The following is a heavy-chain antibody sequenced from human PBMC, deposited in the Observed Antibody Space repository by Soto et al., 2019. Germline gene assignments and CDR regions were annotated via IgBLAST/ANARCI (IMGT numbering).Heavy chain of an antibody. V-gene: IGHV5-51*01. CDR2: IYPGDSDT. D-gene: IGHD2-8*02. CDR3: ARGHCTATICDPGFDP. J-gene: IGHJ5*02. Sequence: RGESLKISCQGSGYAFSSYWIAWVRQMPGKGLEWMGIIYPGDSDTRYSPSFQGQVTISVDKSITTAYLQWSSLKASDTAMYYCARGHCTATICDPGFDPWGQGTLVTVSS. CDR1: GYAFSSYW.